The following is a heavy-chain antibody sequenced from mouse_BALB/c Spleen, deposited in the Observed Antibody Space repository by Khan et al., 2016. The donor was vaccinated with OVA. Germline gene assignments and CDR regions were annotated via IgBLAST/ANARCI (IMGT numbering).Heavy chain of an antibody. CDR3: SRSNGNYWFAY. D-gene: IGHD2-1*01. Sequence: QIQLVQSGPELKKPGETVKISCKASGYTLTNYGMNWVKQAPGKGLKWMGWINTYTGDATYADDFKGRFAFSLETSASTAYLQINNLKNEDTATYFCSRSNGNYWFAYWGQGTLVTVSA. J-gene: IGHJ3*01. V-gene: IGHV9-3-1*01. CDR2: INTYTGDA. CDR1: GYTLTNYG.